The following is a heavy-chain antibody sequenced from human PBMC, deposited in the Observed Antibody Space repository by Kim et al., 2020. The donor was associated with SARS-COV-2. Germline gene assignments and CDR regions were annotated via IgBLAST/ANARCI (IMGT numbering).Heavy chain of an antibody. Sequence: SETLSLTCTVSGCSISSYYWSWIRQPPGKGLEWIGYIYYSGSTNYNPSLKSRVTISVDTSKNQFSLKLSSVTAADTAVYYCARGIHSSGLNFWGQGTLVTVSS. D-gene: IGHD3-22*01. J-gene: IGHJ4*02. CDR3: ARGIHSSGLNF. CDR2: IYYSGST. V-gene: IGHV4-59*01. CDR1: GCSISSYY.